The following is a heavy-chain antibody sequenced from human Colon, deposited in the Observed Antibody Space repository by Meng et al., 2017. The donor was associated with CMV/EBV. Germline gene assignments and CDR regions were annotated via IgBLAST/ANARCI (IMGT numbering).Heavy chain of an antibody. CDR1: GLPFSSKW. Sequence: VSLVEGGWSLCEPRGPLRLRCAASGLPFSSKWMHWVRQGPGKGLVWVSRINTDGSTTYYADSVKGRFTISRDNAKNTLYLQMNSLRAEDTAVYYCASRDYWGQGTLVTVSS. V-gene: IGHV3-74*01. CDR2: INTDGSTT. CDR3: ASRDY. J-gene: IGHJ4*02.